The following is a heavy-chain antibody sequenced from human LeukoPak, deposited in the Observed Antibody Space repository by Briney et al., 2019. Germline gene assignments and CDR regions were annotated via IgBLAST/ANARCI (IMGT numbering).Heavy chain of an antibody. Sequence: SETLSLTCAVSGDSISSGNWWSWVRQPPGKGLEWIGEIYHTGDTNYNPSLKSRVTISVDKSKNQFSLKLNSVTAADTAVYYCARLCSGGSCSSYSDYWGQGTLVTVSS. CDR2: IYHTGDT. CDR1: GDSISSGNW. CDR3: ARLCSGGSCSSYSDY. D-gene: IGHD2-15*01. V-gene: IGHV4-4*02. J-gene: IGHJ4*02.